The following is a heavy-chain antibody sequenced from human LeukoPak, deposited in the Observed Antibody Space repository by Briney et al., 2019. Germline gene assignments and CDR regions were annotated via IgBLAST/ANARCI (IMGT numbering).Heavy chain of an antibody. J-gene: IGHJ3*02. CDR2: ISGSGGST. Sequence: QSGGSLRLSCAASGFTFSSYAMSWVRQAPGKGLEWVSAISGSGGSTYYADSVKGRFTISRDNSKNTLYLQMNSLRAEDTAVYYCANVVGATNMKPRGAFDIWGQGTMVTVSS. CDR3: ANVVGATNMKPRGAFDI. CDR1: GFTFSSYA. D-gene: IGHD1-26*01. V-gene: IGHV3-23*01.